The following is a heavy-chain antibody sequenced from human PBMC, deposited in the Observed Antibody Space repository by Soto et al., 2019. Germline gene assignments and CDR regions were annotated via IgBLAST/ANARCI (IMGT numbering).Heavy chain of an antibody. D-gene: IGHD3-22*01. CDR3: ARVTPYYYDSSGYLGAFDI. J-gene: IGHJ3*02. Sequence: QVQLQESGPGLVKPSQTLSLTCTVSGGSISSGGYYWSWIRQHPGKGLEWLGSIYYSGRTYYNPSLKSRVTISVDTSKNQFSLKLSAVTAADTAVYYCARVTPYYYDSSGYLGAFDIWGQGTMVTVSS. V-gene: IGHV4-31*03. CDR1: GGSISSGGYY. CDR2: IYYSGRT.